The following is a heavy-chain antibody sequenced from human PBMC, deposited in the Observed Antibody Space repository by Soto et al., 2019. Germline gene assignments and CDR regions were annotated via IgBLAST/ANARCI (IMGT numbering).Heavy chain of an antibody. D-gene: IGHD1-1*01. CDR3: AAVAGTYDTPYYYYYYGMDV. J-gene: IGHJ6*02. CDR1: GFTFTSSA. V-gene: IGHV1-58*01. Sequence: GASVKVSCKASGFTFTSSAVQWVRQARGQRLEWIGWIVVGSGNTNYAQKFQERVTITRDMSTSTAYMELSSLRSEDTAVYYCAAVAGTYDTPYYYYYYGMDVWGQGTTVTVSS. CDR2: IVVGSGNT.